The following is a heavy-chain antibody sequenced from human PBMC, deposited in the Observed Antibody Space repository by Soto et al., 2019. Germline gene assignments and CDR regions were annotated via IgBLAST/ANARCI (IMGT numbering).Heavy chain of an antibody. CDR1: GFIFRDFY. Sequence: GGSLRLSCAASGFIFRDFYMSWFRQVPGKGLEWLSKISSSSSSTDYADSVKGRFTISRDNSKNTVFLQMNSLSGEDTAVDYCARDRIEAAGTPRFNYYYGMDVWGQGTTVTVSS. V-gene: IGHV3-11*05. J-gene: IGHJ6*02. D-gene: IGHD6-13*01. CDR3: ARDRIEAAGTPRFNYYYGMDV. CDR2: ISSSSSST.